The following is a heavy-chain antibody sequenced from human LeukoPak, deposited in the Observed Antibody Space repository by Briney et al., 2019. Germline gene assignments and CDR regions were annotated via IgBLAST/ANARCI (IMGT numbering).Heavy chain of an antibody. CDR1: GFTFSSYS. CDR2: ISSSSGYI. J-gene: IGHJ5*02. V-gene: IGHV3-21*01. Sequence: PGGSLRLSCAASGFTFSSYSMNWVRQAPGKGPEWVSSISSSSGYIYYADSVKGRFTISRDNAKNSLYLQMNSLRAEDTAVYYCARASHYYDSSGSLPWGQGTLVTVSS. D-gene: IGHD3-22*01. CDR3: ARASHYYDSSGSLP.